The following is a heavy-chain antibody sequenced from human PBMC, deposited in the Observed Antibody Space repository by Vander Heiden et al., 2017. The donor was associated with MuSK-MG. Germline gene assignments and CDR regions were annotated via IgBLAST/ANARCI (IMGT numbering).Heavy chain of an antibody. CDR3: ARDWWYGSGWFEGFPDY. CDR1: GFTFSSYS. D-gene: IGHD6-13*01. CDR2: ISSSSSYI. J-gene: IGHJ4*02. Sequence: EVQLVESGGGLVKPGGSLRLSCAASGFTFSSYSMNWVRQAPGKGLEWVSSISSSSSYIYYADSVKGRFTISRDNAKNSLYLQMNSLRAEDTAVYYCARDWWYGSGWFEGFPDYWGQGTLVTVSS. V-gene: IGHV3-21*01.